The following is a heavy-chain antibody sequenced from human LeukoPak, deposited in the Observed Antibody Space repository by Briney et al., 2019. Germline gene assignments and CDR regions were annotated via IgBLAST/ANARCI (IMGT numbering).Heavy chain of an antibody. D-gene: IGHD6-19*01. J-gene: IGHJ4*02. Sequence: SETLSLTCTVSGGTISSSSSFWGWIRQPPGKGLEWIGSISYSGGTYYNPSLMSRVTISVDTSKNHFSLKLTSVTAADTAVYYCARLGSGWYFDYWGQGTLVTVSS. V-gene: IGHV4-39*01. CDR1: GGTISSSSSF. CDR2: ISYSGGT. CDR3: ARLGSGWYFDY.